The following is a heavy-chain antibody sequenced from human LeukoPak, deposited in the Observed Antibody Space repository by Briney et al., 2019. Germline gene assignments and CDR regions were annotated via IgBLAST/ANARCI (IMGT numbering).Heavy chain of an antibody. D-gene: IGHD3-10*01. J-gene: IGHJ3*02. CDR2: INPSGGNT. V-gene: IGHV1-46*01. Sequence: ASVKVSCKASGYTFTSYYMHWVRQAPGQGLEWMGIINPSGGNTSYAQKFQGRVTVTRDMSTSTVYMELSSLRSEDTAVYYCARFGPYAFDIWGQGTMVTVSS. CDR1: GYTFTSYY. CDR3: ARFGPYAFDI.